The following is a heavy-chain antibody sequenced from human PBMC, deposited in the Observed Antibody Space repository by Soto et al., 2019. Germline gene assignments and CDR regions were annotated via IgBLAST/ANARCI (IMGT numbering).Heavy chain of an antibody. CDR3: APRNQAYGDCLD. D-gene: IGHD4-17*01. Sequence: QITLKESGPTLVKPTQTLTLTFTFSGFSLTTSGVGVGSIRQPPGKALGWLALIYWYDDKRYSPSLTSRLTITQDSSKYKVVLTITTMDPVAPATYYCAPRNQAYGDCLDWGQGTLLTVSS. CDR2: IYWYDDK. CDR1: GFSLTTSGVG. V-gene: IGHV2-5*01. J-gene: IGHJ4*02.